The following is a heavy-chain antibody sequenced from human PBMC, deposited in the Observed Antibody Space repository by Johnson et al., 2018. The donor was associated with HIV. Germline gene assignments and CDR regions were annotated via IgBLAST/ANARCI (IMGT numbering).Heavy chain of an antibody. CDR3: AKVNRMEQWLAGGGAFDI. Sequence: QVQLVESGGGVVQPGRSLRLSCAASGFTFSSYGMHWVRQAPGKGLEWVAVISYDGSNKYYADSVKGRFTISRDNSKNTLYLQMNSLRAEYTAVYYCAKVNRMEQWLAGGGAFDIWGQGTMVTVSS. D-gene: IGHD6-19*01. J-gene: IGHJ3*02. CDR1: GFTFSSYG. V-gene: IGHV3-30*18. CDR2: ISYDGSNK.